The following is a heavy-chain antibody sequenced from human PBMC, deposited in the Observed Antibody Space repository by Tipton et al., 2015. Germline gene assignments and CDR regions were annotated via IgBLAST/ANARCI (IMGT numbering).Heavy chain of an antibody. CDR3: GRGVDY. CDR2: IGRRGRTM. Sequence: LSLTCDVSGYSISSGYYWGWIRQAPGKGLEWVSSIGRRGRTMYYADSVRGRFTISRDNTRNSLYLQMNSLRAEDTAVYYCGRGVDYWGQGTLVIVSS. V-gene: IGHV3-11*01. J-gene: IGHJ4*02. CDR1: GYSISSGYY.